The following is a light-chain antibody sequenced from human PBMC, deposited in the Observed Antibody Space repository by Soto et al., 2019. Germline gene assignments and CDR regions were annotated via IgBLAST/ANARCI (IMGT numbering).Light chain of an antibody. Sequence: EIVLTQSPGTLSLSPGQRATLSCRASQSVTTSHLVWFQQKPGQAPRLLIYGASTRATGIPDRFSGSGSGTDFTVTISRLELEDSAVYYCQQYDSSPPYTFGQGTMLEIK. V-gene: IGKV3-20*01. CDR1: QSVTTSH. CDR2: GAS. J-gene: IGKJ2*01. CDR3: QQYDSSPPYT.